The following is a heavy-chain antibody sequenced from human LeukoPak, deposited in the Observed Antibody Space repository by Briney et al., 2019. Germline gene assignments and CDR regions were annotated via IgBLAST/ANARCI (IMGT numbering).Heavy chain of an antibody. CDR2: IYSGGST. Sequence: AGGSLRLSCAASGFTVSSNYMSWVRQAPGKGLEWVSVIYSGGSTYYADSVKGRFTISRDNSKNTLYLQMNSLRAEDTAVYYCAREIREMAIIRFDYWGQGTLVTVSS. CDR3: AREIREMAIIRFDY. J-gene: IGHJ4*02. CDR1: GFTVSSNY. D-gene: IGHD2-21*01. V-gene: IGHV3-66*01.